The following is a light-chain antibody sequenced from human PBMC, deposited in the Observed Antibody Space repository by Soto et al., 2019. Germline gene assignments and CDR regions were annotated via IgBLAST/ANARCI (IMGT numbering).Light chain of an antibody. CDR2: DNY. Sequence: QSVLTQPPSVSAAPGQTVTISCSGSSSTIGNNYVSWYQQVPGVAPKLLIFDNYKRPSGIPARFSGSKSGTSATLAITGLQTGDEADYYCGTWDSRPTTFVFGTGTKVTVL. CDR1: SSTIGNNY. J-gene: IGLJ1*01. CDR3: GTWDSRPTTFV. V-gene: IGLV1-51*01.